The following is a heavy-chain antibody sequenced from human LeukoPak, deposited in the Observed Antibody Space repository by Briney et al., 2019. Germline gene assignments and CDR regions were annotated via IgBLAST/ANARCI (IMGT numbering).Heavy chain of an antibody. CDR2: INSDGSWT. J-gene: IGHJ4*02. Sequence: GGSLRLSCAASGNYWMHWVRQAPGKGLVWVSHINSDGSWTSYADSVKGRFTISKDNAKNTVYLQMNSLRAEDTAVYYCAKKNGVVRANYFDYWGQGTLVTVSS. CDR1: GNYW. V-gene: IGHV3-74*01. CDR3: AKKNGVVRANYFDY. D-gene: IGHD3-3*01.